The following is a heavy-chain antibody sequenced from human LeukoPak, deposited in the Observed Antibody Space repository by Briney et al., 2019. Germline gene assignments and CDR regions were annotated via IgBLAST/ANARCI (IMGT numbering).Heavy chain of an antibody. V-gene: IGHV3-7*01. CDR1: GFTFSGYW. J-gene: IGHJ4*02. CDR3: ARDGARYCSSGSCYSHLDY. Sequence: QPGGSLRLSCAASGFTFSGYWMSWVRQAPGKGLKWVANIKQDGSEKYYVDSVEGRFITSRDNGKNSLYLQMDSLRAEDTAVYYCARDGARYCSSGSCYSHLDYWGQGALVTVSS. D-gene: IGHD2-15*01. CDR2: IKQDGSEK.